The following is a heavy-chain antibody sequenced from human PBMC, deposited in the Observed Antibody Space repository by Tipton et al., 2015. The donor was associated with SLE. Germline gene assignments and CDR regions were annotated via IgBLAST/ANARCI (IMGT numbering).Heavy chain of an antibody. CDR1: ELVFSSYT. Sequence: SLRLSCAASELVFSSYTMNWVRQAPGKGLEWVSSISSSSGYIYYAESVRGRFTISRDNAKNSLYLQMDSLRAEDTAVYYCASRPGDFFGSGDAIDFWGQGTMVTVSS. CDR2: ISSSSGYI. CDR3: ASRPGDFFGSGDAIDF. J-gene: IGHJ3*01. V-gene: IGHV3-21*03. D-gene: IGHD3-3*01.